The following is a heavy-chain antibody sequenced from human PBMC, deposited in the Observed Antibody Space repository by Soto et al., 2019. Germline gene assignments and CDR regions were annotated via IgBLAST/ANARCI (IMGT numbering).Heavy chain of an antibody. CDR3: VKDMGTNGPDSFER. V-gene: IGHV3-9*01. CDR2: ISWNSGII. Sequence: EVQLAESGGGLVQPGRSLRLSCAASGFTFDDYAMHWVRQAPGKGLEWVSGISWNSGIIVYSDSVKGRFTISRDNAQNSLYLQMNSLRAEDTALYYCVKDMGTNGPDSFERWGQGTMVTVSS. D-gene: IGHD2-8*01. CDR1: GFTFDDYA. J-gene: IGHJ3*02.